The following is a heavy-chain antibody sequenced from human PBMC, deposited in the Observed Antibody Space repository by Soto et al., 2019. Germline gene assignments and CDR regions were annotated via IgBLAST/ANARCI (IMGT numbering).Heavy chain of an antibody. CDR2: TYYRSKWYN. D-gene: IGHD3-16*02. J-gene: IGHJ5*02. CDR3: ARSGLAYDYVWGSYRNNWFDP. Sequence: SQTLSLTCAISGDSVSSNSAAWNWIRQSPSRGLEWLGRTYYRSKWYNDYAVSVKSRITINPDTSKNQFSLQLNSVTPEDTAVYYCARSGLAYDYVWGSYRNNWFDPWGQGTLVTVSS. CDR1: GDSVSSNSAA. V-gene: IGHV6-1*01.